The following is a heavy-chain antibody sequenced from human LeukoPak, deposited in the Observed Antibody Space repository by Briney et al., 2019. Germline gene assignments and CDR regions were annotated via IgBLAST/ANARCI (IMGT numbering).Heavy chain of an antibody. CDR3: ARGALHVFDY. Sequence: GGSLRLSCAASGFIFRDYEINWVRQAPGKGLEWVSCISTSGSTAYYADSVKGRFTISRDNAKNSLFLQMNSLTAEDTAVYYCARGALHVFDYWGQGTPVTVSS. D-gene: IGHD3-10*02. CDR2: ISTSGSTA. V-gene: IGHV3-48*03. J-gene: IGHJ4*02. CDR1: GFIFRDYE.